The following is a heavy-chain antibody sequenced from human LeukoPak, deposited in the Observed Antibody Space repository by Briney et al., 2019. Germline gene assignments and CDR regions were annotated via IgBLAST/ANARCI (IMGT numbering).Heavy chain of an antibody. CDR2: IKQVGSEK. CDR3: ARDGIVGAFDY. J-gene: IGHJ4*02. V-gene: IGHV3-7*01. Sequence: GGSLRLSCAASGFTFSKYWMSWVRQAPGKGLEWVASIKQVGSEKYYVDSVKGRFTISRDNAKKSLHLQMNSLRAEDTAVYYCARDGIVGAFDYWGQGTLVTVSS. CDR1: GFTFSKYW. D-gene: IGHD1-26*01.